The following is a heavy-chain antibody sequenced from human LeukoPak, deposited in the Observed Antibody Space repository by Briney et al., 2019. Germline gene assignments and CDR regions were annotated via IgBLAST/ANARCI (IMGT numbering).Heavy chain of an antibody. V-gene: IGHV1-18*01. Sequence: SVKVSCKASGYTFTSYGISWVRQAPGQGLEWMGWIRAYNGNTNYAQKLQGRVTMTTDTSTSTAYMELRSLRAEDTAVYYCARDLSPGWSYYYYGMDVWGQGTTVTVSS. CDR3: ARDLSPGWSYYYYGMDV. CDR2: IRAYNGNT. J-gene: IGHJ6*02. D-gene: IGHD2-15*01. CDR1: GYTFTSYG.